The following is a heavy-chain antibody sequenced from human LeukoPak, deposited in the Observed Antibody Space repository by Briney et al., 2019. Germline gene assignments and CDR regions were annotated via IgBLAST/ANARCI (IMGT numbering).Heavy chain of an antibody. CDR1: GYTFTSYG. CDR3: ARSYDFWSGYFIPTDY. CDR2: ISAYNGNT. J-gene: IGHJ4*02. Sequence: ASVKVSCKASGYTFTSYGISWVRQAPGQGLEWMGWISAYNGNTNYAQKLQGRVTMTTDTSTSTAYTELRSLRSDDTAVYYCARSYDFWSGYFIPTDYWGQGTLVTVSS. V-gene: IGHV1-18*01. D-gene: IGHD3-3*01.